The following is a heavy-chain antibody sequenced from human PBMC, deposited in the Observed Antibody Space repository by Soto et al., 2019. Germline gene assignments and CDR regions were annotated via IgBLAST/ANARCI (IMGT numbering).Heavy chain of an antibody. V-gene: IGHV3-9*01. D-gene: IGHD6-13*01. CDR2: ISWNSAAI. CDR1: EFTFDDYA. Sequence: MQLVESGGGLIEPGRSLRLSCAASEFTFDDYAIHWVRQAPGKGLEWVSGISWNSAAIDYAVSVKGRFTIVRDNAMNSLYLQMNHLRPEDTAFYYCAKDRGSSSWDPIFDFWGQGILVTVSS. J-gene: IGHJ4*02. CDR3: AKDRGSSSWDPIFDF.